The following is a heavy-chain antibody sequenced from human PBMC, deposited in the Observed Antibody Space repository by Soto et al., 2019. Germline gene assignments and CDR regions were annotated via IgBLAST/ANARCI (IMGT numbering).Heavy chain of an antibody. Sequence: QVQLVQSGAEVKKPGSSVKVSCKASGGTFSSYAISWVRQAPGQGLEWTGGIIPIFGTANYAQKFQGRVTITADESTSTAYMELSSLRSEDTAVYYCARGSIAAAGIHFDYWGQGTLVTVSS. CDR1: GGTFSSYA. D-gene: IGHD6-13*01. J-gene: IGHJ4*02. V-gene: IGHV1-69*01. CDR2: IIPIFGTA. CDR3: ARGSIAAAGIHFDY.